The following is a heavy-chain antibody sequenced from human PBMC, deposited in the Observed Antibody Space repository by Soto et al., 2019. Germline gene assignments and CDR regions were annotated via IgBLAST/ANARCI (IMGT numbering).Heavy chain of an antibody. J-gene: IGHJ5*02. Sequence: EMQLLESGRGLVQPGGSLRLYCVVSGFSFSTYGVTWVRKAPGKGLEWVCGVSGGSGVTHYTDSVKGRFTISGDDSKNTVYLQMRILRGEDTAVYYCTRCNGYGDLGGQGTLVTVSS. V-gene: IGHV3-23*01. D-gene: IGHD4-17*01. CDR1: GFSFSTYG. CDR2: VSGGSGVT. CDR3: TRCNGYGDL.